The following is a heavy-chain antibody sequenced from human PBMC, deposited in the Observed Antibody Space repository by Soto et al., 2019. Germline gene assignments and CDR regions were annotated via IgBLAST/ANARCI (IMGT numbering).Heavy chain of an antibody. J-gene: IGHJ3*02. CDR3: AHSGGYSGSEGAFDI. CDR1: GFSLSTSGVG. V-gene: IGHV2-5*02. Sequence: QITLKESGPTLVKPTQTLTLTCTFSGFSLSTSGVGVGWIRQPPGKALEWLALIYWDDGKRYSPSLKSRLTLTKGTSKNQVVLTVTNMDPVDTATYYCAHSGGYSGSEGAFDIWGQGTMVTVSS. CDR2: IYWDDGK. D-gene: IGHD5-12*01.